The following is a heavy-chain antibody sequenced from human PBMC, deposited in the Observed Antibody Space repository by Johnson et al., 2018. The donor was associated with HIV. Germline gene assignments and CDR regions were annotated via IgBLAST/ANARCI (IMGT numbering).Heavy chain of an antibody. CDR1: GITFSYYA. D-gene: IGHD4-17*01. CDR3: AKEYSSPYGDYDGDAFDI. J-gene: IGHJ3*02. CDR2: ISYDGSYK. Sequence: QVQLVESGGGLIQPGGSLRLSCAASGITFSYYAMHWVRQAPGKGLEWVAVISYDGSYKYYADSVKGRFTISRDNSKNTLYLQMNSLRAEDTAVYYCAKEYSSPYGDYDGDAFDIWGQGTMVTVSS. V-gene: IGHV3-30*04.